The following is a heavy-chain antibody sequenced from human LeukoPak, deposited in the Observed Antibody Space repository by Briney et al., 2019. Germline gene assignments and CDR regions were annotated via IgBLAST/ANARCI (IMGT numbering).Heavy chain of an antibody. CDR1: GFIFSNYW. CDR3: AGGGGFLIEF. J-gene: IGHJ4*02. V-gene: IGHV3-7*04. D-gene: IGHD2-15*01. Sequence: GGSLRLSCAASGFIFSNYWMNWARQTPGKGLEWVAIIKQDGSKTYFADSVKGRFTISRDNAKNSLFLQMNSLRVDDTALYYCAGGGGFLIEFWGQGTLVTVSS. CDR2: IKQDGSKT.